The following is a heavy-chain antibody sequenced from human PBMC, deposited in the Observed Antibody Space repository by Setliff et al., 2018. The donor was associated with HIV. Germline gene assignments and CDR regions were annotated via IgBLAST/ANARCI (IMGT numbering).Heavy chain of an antibody. CDR1: GGSISTYY. Sequence: SETLSLTCNVSGGSISTYYWSWIRQPPGKGLEWLGYVSYSGSTNFNPSLKSRVKMSIDTSKNQFSLKLSSVTAADTAVYFCARDPYCSGDGCFRYYQHWGRGTLVTVS. CDR3: ARDPYCSGDGCFRYYQH. V-gene: IGHV4-59*12. D-gene: IGHD2-15*01. CDR2: VSYSGST. J-gene: IGHJ1*01.